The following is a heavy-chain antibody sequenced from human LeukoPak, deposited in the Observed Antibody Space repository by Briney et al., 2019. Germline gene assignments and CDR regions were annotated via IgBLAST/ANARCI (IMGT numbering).Heavy chain of an antibody. Sequence: GGSLRLSCTASGFTLSSYAMAWVRQAPGKGLDWVSTISDSGSSTFYADSVKGRFTISRDNSRNIVFLQINSLRAEDTAMYYCTGLYGGSYAYWGQGTLVTVSS. V-gene: IGHV3-23*01. J-gene: IGHJ4*02. CDR2: ISDSGSST. CDR1: GFTLSSYA. CDR3: TGLYGGSYAY. D-gene: IGHD1-26*01.